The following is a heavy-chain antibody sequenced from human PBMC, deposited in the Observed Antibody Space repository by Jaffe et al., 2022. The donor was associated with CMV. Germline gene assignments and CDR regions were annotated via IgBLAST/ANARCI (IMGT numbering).Heavy chain of an antibody. V-gene: IGHV4-39*01. CDR3: ARAWGGGRYYAFDY. J-gene: IGHJ4*02. D-gene: IGHD1-26*01. CDR1: GGSISSSSYY. Sequence: QLQLQESGPGLVKPSETLSLTCTVSGGSISSSSYYWGWIRQPPGKGLEWIGSIYYSGSTYYNPSLKSRVTISVDTSKNQFSLKLSSVTAADTAVYYCARAWGGGRYYAFDYWGQGTLVTVSS. CDR2: IYYSGST.